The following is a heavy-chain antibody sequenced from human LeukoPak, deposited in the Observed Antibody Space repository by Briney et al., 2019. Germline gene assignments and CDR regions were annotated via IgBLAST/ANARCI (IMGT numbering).Heavy chain of an antibody. CDR2: ISSGGGTT. Sequence: GGSLRLSCAASGFTFSSHAMSWVRQAPAKGREWVSRISSGGGTTDYTDSVKGRFTISRDTSKNTLYLQMNSLRAEDTAVYYCAKDRSGSGYFDYWGQGTLVTVSS. J-gene: IGHJ4*02. CDR1: GFTFSSHA. CDR3: AKDRSGSGYFDY. V-gene: IGHV3-23*01. D-gene: IGHD3-10*01.